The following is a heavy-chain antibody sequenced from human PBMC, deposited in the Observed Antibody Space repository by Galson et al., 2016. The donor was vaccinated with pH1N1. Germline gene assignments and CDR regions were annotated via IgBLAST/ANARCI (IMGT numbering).Heavy chain of an antibody. V-gene: IGHV4-39*07. CDR3: ASPGIGEGIEVSDSEGLFAY. D-gene: IGHD6-19*01. J-gene: IGHJ4*02. CDR1: GGSISSNFYF. Sequence: SETLSLTCTVSGGSISSNFYFWAWIRQRPGKGLEWIGSIFYSGSTYYNPSLKSRVTISADTSKKDFSLKLTSVTAADTAVYYCASPGIGEGIEVSDSEGLFAYWGPGTTVTVSS. CDR2: IFYSGST.